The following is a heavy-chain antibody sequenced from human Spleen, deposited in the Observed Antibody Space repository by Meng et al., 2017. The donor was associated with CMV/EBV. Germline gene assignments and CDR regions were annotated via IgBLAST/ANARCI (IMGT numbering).Heavy chain of an antibody. D-gene: IGHD1-7*01. CDR2: IYYSGST. V-gene: IGHV4-30-4*08. J-gene: IGHJ5*02. CDR1: SVSSPSYY. CDR3: ARVTNWNYAGALGWFDP. Sequence: SVSSPSYYWSWIRQPPGKGLEWIGYIYYSGSTYYTPSLKSRVTISVDTSKNPFSLKLSSVTAADTAVYYCARVTNWNYAGALGWFDPWGQGTLVTVSS.